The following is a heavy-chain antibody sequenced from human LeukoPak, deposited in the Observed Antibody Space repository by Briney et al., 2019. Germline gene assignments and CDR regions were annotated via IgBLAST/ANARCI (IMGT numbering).Heavy chain of an antibody. CDR3: AREPRLLMGNAFDI. J-gene: IGHJ3*02. CDR2: IYYSGST. D-gene: IGHD3-22*01. CDR1: GYSISRGYY. V-gene: IGHV4-38-2*02. Sequence: SETLSLTCTVSGYSISRGYYWGWIRQPPGKGLEWIGSIYYSGSTYYNPSLKSRVTISVDTSKNQFSLKLSSVTAADTAVYYCAREPRLLMGNAFDIWGQGTMVTVSS.